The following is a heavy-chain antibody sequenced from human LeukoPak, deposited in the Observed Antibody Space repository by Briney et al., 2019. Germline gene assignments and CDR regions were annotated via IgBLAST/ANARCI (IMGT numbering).Heavy chain of an antibody. CDR3: ARGPSGYHNT. V-gene: IGHV3-74*01. CDR1: GFTFSNYW. J-gene: IGHJ4*02. Sequence: GGSLRLSCAASGFTFSNYWMHWVRQAPGKGLVWVSRINSDGINTSYADSVKGRFTISRDSSKNILYLQMNNLRAEDTAVYYCARGPSGYHNTGGQGTLVTVSS. D-gene: IGHD5-12*01. CDR2: INSDGINT.